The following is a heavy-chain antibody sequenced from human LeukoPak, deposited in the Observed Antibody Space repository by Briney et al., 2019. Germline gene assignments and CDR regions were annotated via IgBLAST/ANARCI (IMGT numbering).Heavy chain of an antibody. D-gene: IGHD3-22*01. CDR3: ARGSPPRRNYDRSGYYSYYFDY. Sequence: GASVKVSCKASGGTFSSYAISWVRQAPGQGLEWMGWISTYNGHTKYSQKFQGRVTMTTDTSTSTAYMDLRSLRSDDTAVYYCARGSPPRRNYDRSGYYSYYFDYWGQGTLVTVSS. CDR2: ISTYNGHT. CDR1: GGTFSSYA. J-gene: IGHJ4*02. V-gene: IGHV1-18*01.